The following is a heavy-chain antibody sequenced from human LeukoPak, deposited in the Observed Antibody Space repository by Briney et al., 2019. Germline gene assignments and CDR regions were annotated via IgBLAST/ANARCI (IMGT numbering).Heavy chain of an antibody. CDR3: ARVPNSSGWSTFDY. CDR2: ISSNGGNT. D-gene: IGHD6-19*01. V-gene: IGHV3-64*01. CDR1: GFTFSSYA. J-gene: IGHJ4*02. Sequence: GGSLRLSCAASGFTFSSYAMHWVRQAPGKGLEYVSAISSNGGNTFYANSVKGRFTVSRDSSKSTLYLQMGSLRPEGMAVYYCARVPNSSGWSTFDYWGLGTLVTVSS.